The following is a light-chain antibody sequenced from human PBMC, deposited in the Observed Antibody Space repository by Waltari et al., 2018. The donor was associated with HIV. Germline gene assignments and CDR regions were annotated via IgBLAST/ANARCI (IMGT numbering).Light chain of an antibody. J-gene: IGLJ2*01. CDR3: SSFAGTHKL. V-gene: IGLV2-8*01. CDR1: NGDISYYNY. Sequence: QSALTQSPSASGSPGQSVNISCTGANGDISYYNYFSWYQQHSDRPPKLIIFEVTKRPSGVPDRFSGSKSGNTASLFVSGLQPEDEATYFCSSFAGTHKLFGGGTKLTVL. CDR2: EVT.